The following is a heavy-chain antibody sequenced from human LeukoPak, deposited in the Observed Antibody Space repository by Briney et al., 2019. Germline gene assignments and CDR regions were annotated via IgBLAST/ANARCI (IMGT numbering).Heavy chain of an antibody. V-gene: IGHV4-59*02. J-gene: IGHJ4*02. CDR1: GGSVSSYY. Sequence: SETLSLTCTVSGGSVSSYYWSWIRQPPGKGLEWIGYIYYSGSTNYNPSLKSRVTISVDTSKNQFSLKLSSVTAADTAVYYCVRDRELAYWGQGILVTVSS. CDR3: VRDRELAY. D-gene: IGHD1-1*01. CDR2: IYYSGST.